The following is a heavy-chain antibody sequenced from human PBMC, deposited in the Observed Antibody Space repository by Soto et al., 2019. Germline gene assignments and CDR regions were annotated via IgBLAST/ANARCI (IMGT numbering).Heavy chain of an antibody. V-gene: IGHV3-7*01. Sequence: EVQLVGSGGGSVQPGGSLRLSCAASGFSFSNYWMTWVRQAPGKGLEWVATMNLDGTEKYYVDSVRGGFTMSRDNAKNSLYLQMNSLRAEDTAVYYCARENHAKFDYWGQGSLVTVSS. CDR1: GFSFSNYW. J-gene: IGHJ4*02. CDR3: ARENHAKFDY. CDR2: MNLDGTEK.